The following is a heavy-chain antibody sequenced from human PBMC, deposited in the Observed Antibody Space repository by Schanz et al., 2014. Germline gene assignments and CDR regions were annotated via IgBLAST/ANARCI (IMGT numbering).Heavy chain of an antibody. Sequence: EVHLVESGGGLVQPGGSLRLSCAASGITISSYSMNWVRQAPGKGLEWVSVIGVDGTTTYYADSMKGRFTVSRDNAENALYLQMNSLRAEDTGLYFCARGGSGSHYRLDYWGQGTLVTVSS. D-gene: IGHD1-26*01. CDR1: GITISSYS. CDR2: IGVDGTTT. V-gene: IGHV3-48*01. CDR3: ARGGSGSHYRLDY. J-gene: IGHJ4*02.